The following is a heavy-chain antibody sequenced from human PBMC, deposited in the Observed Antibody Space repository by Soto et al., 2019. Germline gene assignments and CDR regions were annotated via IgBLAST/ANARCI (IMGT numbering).Heavy chain of an antibody. V-gene: IGHV1-3*01. J-gene: IGHJ4*02. D-gene: IGHD6-19*01. CDR3: ARGPYTGAWYPLKGDS. CDR2: INAANGNT. CDR1: GYIFANYA. Sequence: QVQLVQSGAEVRKPGASVKVSCKASGYIFANYAIHLVRQAPGQRLEWMGWINAANGNTKYSQKFQDRVTITRDTSATTGYVEVTSLTSEDTAVYYCARGPYTGAWYPLKGDSWGQGTLVTVSA.